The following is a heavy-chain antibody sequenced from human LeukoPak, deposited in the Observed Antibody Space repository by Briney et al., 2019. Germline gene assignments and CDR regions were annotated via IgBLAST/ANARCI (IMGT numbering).Heavy chain of an antibody. D-gene: IGHD1-26*01. CDR2: MNPNSGNT. Sequence: ASVKVSCKTSGYTFPSYDINWVRQATGQGLEWMGWMNPNSGNTGYTQKFQGRVTITRNTSINTAYMELSSLRSEDTAVYYCARGPKWTGSYYYFDYWGQGTLVTVSS. V-gene: IGHV1-8*01. CDR1: GYTFPSYD. CDR3: ARGPKWTGSYYYFDY. J-gene: IGHJ4*02.